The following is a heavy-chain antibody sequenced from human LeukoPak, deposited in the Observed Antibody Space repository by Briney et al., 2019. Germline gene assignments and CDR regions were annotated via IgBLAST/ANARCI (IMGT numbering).Heavy chain of an antibody. CDR2: ISGSGGST. CDR3: AKQDSGYDLGIVVVIPPYYFDY. D-gene: IGHD3-22*01. J-gene: IGHJ4*02. CDR1: GFTFSSYA. Sequence: GGSLRLSCAASGFTFSSYAMSWVRQAPGKGLEWVSAISGSGGSTYYADSVKGRFTISRDNSKNTLYLQMNSLRAEDTAVYYCAKQDSGYDLGIVVVIPPYYFDYWGQGTLATVSS. V-gene: IGHV3-23*01.